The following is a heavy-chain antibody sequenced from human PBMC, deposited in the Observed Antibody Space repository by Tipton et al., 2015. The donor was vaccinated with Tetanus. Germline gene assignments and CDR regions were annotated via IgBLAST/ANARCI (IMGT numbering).Heavy chain of an antibody. D-gene: IGHD5/OR15-5a*01. CDR1: GFTFNNYA. Sequence: RSLRLSCAASGFTFNNYAMHWVRQAPGKGLEWVAVISYDGSNKYDAESVKGRLTISRDNSNNTLYVQMDSLGAEDTAVYYCAKEIYVGSGAAFDIWGQGTAVTVSS. J-gene: IGHJ3*02. CDR2: ISYDGSNK. CDR3: AKEIYVGSGAAFDI. V-gene: IGHV3-30-3*02.